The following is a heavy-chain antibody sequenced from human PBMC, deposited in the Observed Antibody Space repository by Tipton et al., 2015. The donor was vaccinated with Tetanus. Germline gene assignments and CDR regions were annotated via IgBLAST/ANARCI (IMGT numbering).Heavy chain of an antibody. D-gene: IGHD3-10*01. Sequence: TLSLTCTVSGGSVSSGSYYWSWIRQPPGQGLEWIGYIYYSGRNNYNPSLKSRVTISVDTAKNQFSLKLSSVTAADSDVYYCARGGFGESPDYWGQGALVPVSS. CDR2: IYYSGRN. J-gene: IGHJ4*02. CDR3: ARGGFGESPDY. CDR1: GGSVSSGSYY. V-gene: IGHV4-61*01.